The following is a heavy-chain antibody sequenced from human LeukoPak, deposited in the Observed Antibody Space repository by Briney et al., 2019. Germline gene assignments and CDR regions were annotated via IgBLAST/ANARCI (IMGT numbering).Heavy chain of an antibody. CDR3: ARRKQEGWFDP. V-gene: IGHV4-59*08. CDR1: GGSMSSYY. Sequence: ASETLSLTCTVAGGSMSSYYWSWIRQPPGKGLEWIGYIYYSGYTNYNPSLKSRVTISVDTSKNQFSLKLSSVTATDTAVYYCARRKQEGWFDPWGQGTLVIVSS. J-gene: IGHJ5*02. CDR2: IYYSGYT.